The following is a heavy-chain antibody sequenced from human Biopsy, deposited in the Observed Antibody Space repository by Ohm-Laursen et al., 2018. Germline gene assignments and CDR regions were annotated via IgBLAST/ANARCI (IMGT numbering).Heavy chain of an antibody. Sequence: ASVKVSCNSSGYTFTAFSVHWLRQAPGQGLERMGWINPKSGDTDYPQNFQGRVSMARDTSISTAYMGLSRLRSDDTAVYYCARGRRHCSGTCSRWYFDLWGRGTLVTVSS. D-gene: IGHD2-2*01. J-gene: IGHJ2*01. V-gene: IGHV1-2*02. CDR3: ARGRRHCSGTCSRWYFDL. CDR1: GYTFTAFS. CDR2: INPKSGDT.